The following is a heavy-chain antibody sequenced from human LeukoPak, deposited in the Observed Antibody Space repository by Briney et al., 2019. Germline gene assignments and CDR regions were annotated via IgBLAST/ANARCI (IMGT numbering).Heavy chain of an antibody. J-gene: IGHJ4*02. CDR2: ISSSSSYI. CDR3: ARDPYGDYALDY. V-gene: IGHV3-21*01. CDR1: GFTFSSYS. Sequence: GGSLGLSCAASGFTFSSYSMNWVRQAPGKGLEWVSSISSSSSYIYYADSVKGRFTISRDNAKNSLYLQMNSLRAEDTAVYYCARDPYGDYALDYWGQGTLVTVSS. D-gene: IGHD4-17*01.